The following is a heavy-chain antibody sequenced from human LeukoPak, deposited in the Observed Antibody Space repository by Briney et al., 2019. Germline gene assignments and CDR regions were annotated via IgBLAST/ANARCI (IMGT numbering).Heavy chain of an antibody. CDR2: IYYSGST. D-gene: IGHD3/OR15-3a*01. J-gene: IGHJ4*02. CDR3: ASLGLAIYYFDY. CDR1: GGSISSSSYY. V-gene: IGHV4-39*01. Sequence: PSETLSLTCTVSGGSISSSSYYWGWIRQPPGKGLEWIGSIYYSGSTYYNPSLKSRVTISVDTSKNQFSLKLSPVTAADTAVYYCASLGLAIYYFDYWGQGTLVTVSS.